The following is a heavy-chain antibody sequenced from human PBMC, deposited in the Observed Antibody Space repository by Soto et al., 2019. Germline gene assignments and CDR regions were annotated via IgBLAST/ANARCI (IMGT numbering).Heavy chain of an antibody. Sequence: EVQLVESGGGLVQPGGSLRLSCAASGFTFSSYSMNWVRQAPGKGLEWVSYISSSSSTIYYADSVKGRFTISRDNAKNSLYLQMNSLRDEDTAVYYCARDPFLGYCSGGSCRKDYYGMDVWGQGTTVTVSS. CDR1: GFTFSSYS. V-gene: IGHV3-48*02. CDR2: ISSSSSTI. CDR3: ARDPFLGYCSGGSCRKDYYGMDV. D-gene: IGHD2-15*01. J-gene: IGHJ6*02.